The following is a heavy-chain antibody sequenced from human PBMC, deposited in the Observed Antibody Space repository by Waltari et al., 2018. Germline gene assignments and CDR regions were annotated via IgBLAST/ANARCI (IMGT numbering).Heavy chain of an antibody. J-gene: IGHJ4*02. CDR1: GGSFSGYY. D-gene: IGHD3-16*01. Sequence: QVQLQQWGAGLLKPSETLSLTCAVYGGSFSGYYWSGIRQPPGKGLEWVGEINHSGSTNYNPSLKSRVTISVDTSKNQFSLKLSSVTAAATAVYYCARDGWGNYFDYWGQGTLVTVSS. CDR3: ARDGWGNYFDY. CDR2: INHSGST. V-gene: IGHV4-34*01.